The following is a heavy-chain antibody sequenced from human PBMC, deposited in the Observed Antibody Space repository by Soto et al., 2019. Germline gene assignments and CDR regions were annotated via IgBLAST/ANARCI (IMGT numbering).Heavy chain of an antibody. Sequence: QVQLVQSGAEVKKPGASVKVPCKASGYTFTSYGISWVRQAPGQGLEWMGWISAYNGNTNYVQKLQGRVTMTTDTSTSTAYMELRSLRSDDTAVYYCARGVGHYDILTGYYSRWSDYWGQGTLVTVSS. CDR2: ISAYNGNT. V-gene: IGHV1-18*01. CDR1: GYTFTSYG. CDR3: ARGVGHYDILTGYYSRWSDY. J-gene: IGHJ4*02. D-gene: IGHD3-9*01.